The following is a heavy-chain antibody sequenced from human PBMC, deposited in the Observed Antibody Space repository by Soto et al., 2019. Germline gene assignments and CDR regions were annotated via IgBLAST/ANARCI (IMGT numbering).Heavy chain of an antibody. V-gene: IGHV3-23*01. CDR2: ITGSSGRT. J-gene: IGHJ4*02. Sequence: EVHLLEFGGGLVQPGGSLRLSCAASGFTFSNYAMNWVRQAPGKGLEWVSGITGSSGRTFYADSVKGRFTISRDNSKNAVYLQMHSMRADDTVVYSCAKECTSTSSGSFDYWGQGALVTVSS. CDR1: GFTFSNYA. CDR3: AKECTSTSSGSFDY. D-gene: IGHD3-22*01.